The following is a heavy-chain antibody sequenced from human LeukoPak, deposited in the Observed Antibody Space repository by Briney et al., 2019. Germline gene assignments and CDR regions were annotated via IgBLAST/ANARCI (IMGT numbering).Heavy chain of an antibody. CDR3: ARQGYSSSWGGYYYYYMDV. CDR1: GGSVSSGSYY. V-gene: IGHV4-61*01. D-gene: IGHD6-13*01. CDR2: IYYSGST. J-gene: IGHJ6*03. Sequence: SETLSLTCTVSGGSVSSGSYYSRWIRQPPGKGLEWLGYIYYSGSTNYNPSLKSRVTISVDTSKNQFSLKLSSVTAADTAVYYCARQGYSSSWGGYYYYYMDVWGKGTAVTVSS.